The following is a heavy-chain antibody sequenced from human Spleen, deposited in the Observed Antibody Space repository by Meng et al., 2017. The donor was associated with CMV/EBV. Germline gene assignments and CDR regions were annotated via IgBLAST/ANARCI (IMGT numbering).Heavy chain of an antibody. CDR2: INPNNGDT. J-gene: IGHJ4*02. D-gene: IGHD3/OR15-3a*01. CDR1: GYTFIDHY. CDR3: ARDVGPGAAGY. Sequence: ASVKVSCKASGYTFIDHYIHWVRQAPGQGLQWMGWINPNNGDTNYAQRFQGRVSMTTDTSKVTVYMELSRLTSDDTAIFYCARDVGPGAAGYWGRGTQVTVSS. V-gene: IGHV1-2*02.